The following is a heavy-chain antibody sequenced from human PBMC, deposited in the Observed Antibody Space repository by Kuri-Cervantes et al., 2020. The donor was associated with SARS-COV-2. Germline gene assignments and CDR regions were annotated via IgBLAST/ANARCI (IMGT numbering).Heavy chain of an antibody. J-gene: IGHJ6*03. CDR2: ISSSSSTI. CDR1: GFTFSSYS. D-gene: IGHD3-22*01. Sequence: GESLKISCAASGFTFSSYSMNWVRQAPGKGLEWVSYISSSSSTIYYADSVKGRFTISRDNAKSSLYLQMNSLRAEDTAVYYCSRTYDSSGSLYYYYYMDVWGKGTTVTVSS. V-gene: IGHV3-48*01. CDR3: SRTYDSSGSLYYYYYMDV.